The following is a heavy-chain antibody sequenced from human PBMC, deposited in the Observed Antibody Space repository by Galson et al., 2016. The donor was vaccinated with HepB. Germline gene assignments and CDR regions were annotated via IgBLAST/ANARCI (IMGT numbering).Heavy chain of an antibody. Sequence: SETLSLTCAVSGGSIGNHNWWKWVRQPPGKGLEWIGEISHSGSTNYNPSLKSRISISLDKSKNQFSLKLNSVTAADTAVYYCAGGLRTWGQGTLVTVSS. D-gene: IGHD4-17*01. J-gene: IGHJ5*02. CDR1: GGSIGNHNW. CDR3: AGGLRT. V-gene: IGHV4-4*02. CDR2: ISHSGST.